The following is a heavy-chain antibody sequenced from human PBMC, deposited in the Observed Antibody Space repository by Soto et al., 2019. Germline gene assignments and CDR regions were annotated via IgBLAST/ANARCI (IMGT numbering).Heavy chain of an antibody. Sequence: QVQLVQSGAEVKKPGSSVKVSCKASGGTFSSYAISWVRQAPGQGLEWMGGIIPIFGTANYAQKFQGRVTITADESTSTAXMELSXLRSEDTXXXYCAAMVRGVPLDYWGQGTLVTVSS. CDR3: AAMVRGVPLDY. D-gene: IGHD3-10*01. CDR2: IIPIFGTA. CDR1: GGTFSSYA. J-gene: IGHJ4*02. V-gene: IGHV1-69*01.